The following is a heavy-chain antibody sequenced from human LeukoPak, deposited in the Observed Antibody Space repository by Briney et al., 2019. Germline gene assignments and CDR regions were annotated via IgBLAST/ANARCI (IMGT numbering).Heavy chain of an antibody. CDR1: GFTFSGHW. CDR3: ARHDSFQH. CDR2: ISYDGSNK. Sequence: PGGSLRLSCAASGFTFSGHWMHWVRQAPGKGLEWVAVISYDGSNKYYADSVKGRFTISRDNSKNTLYLQMNSLRAEDTAVYYCARHDSFQHWGQGTLVTVSS. D-gene: IGHD3-22*01. J-gene: IGHJ1*01. V-gene: IGHV3-30-3*01.